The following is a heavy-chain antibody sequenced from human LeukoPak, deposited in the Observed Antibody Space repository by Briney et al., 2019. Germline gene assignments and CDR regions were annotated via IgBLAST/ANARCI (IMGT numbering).Heavy chain of an antibody. Sequence: GGSLRLSCEASGFTFSDYYMNWIRQAPGKGLEWVSYISSSSSYTNYADSVKGRFTLSRDNSKNTLYLQMNSLRIEDTAVYYCGRGSVGFGELNYWGQGTLVTVSS. CDR2: ISSSSSYT. CDR1: GFTFSDYY. D-gene: IGHD3-10*01. V-gene: IGHV3-11*06. J-gene: IGHJ4*02. CDR3: GRGSVGFGELNY.